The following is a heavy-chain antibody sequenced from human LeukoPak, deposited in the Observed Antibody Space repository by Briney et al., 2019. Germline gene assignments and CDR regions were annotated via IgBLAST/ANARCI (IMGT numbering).Heavy chain of an antibody. CDR1: GGSFSGYY. J-gene: IGHJ4*02. D-gene: IGHD1-26*01. CDR2: INHSGST. V-gene: IGHV4-34*01. CDR3: ARSQTIGGATGDF. Sequence: SETLSLTCAVYGGSFSGYYWSWIRQPPGKGLECIGEINHSGSTNYNPSLKSRVTISVDTSKNEFSLKLSSVSAADTAVYYCARSQTIGGATGDFWGQGTLVTVSS.